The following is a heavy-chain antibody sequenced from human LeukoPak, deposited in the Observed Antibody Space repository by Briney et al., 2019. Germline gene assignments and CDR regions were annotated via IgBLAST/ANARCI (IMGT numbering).Heavy chain of an antibody. J-gene: IGHJ4*02. CDR1: GYTFTSYY. D-gene: IGHD3-10*01. V-gene: IGHV1-46*01. CDR3: ARDSGTNHWYFDY. CDR2: INPSGGST. Sequence: ASVKVSCKASGYTFTSYYMHWVRQAPGQGLEWMGIINPSGGSTSYAQKFQGRVTMTRDMSTSTVYMELSSLRSDDTAVYYCARDSGTNHWYFDYWGQGTLVTVSS.